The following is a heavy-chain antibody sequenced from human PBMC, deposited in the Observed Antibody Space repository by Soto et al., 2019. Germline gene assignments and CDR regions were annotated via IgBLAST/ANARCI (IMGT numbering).Heavy chain of an antibody. Sequence: QLQLQESGPGLVKPSETLSLTCTVSGGSISSSSYYWGWIRQPPGKGLEWIGSIYYSGTTYYNPSLKSRVTVSVDASKNQFSLKVSSVTAADTAVYYCVRLDYKRPAYWGQGTLVTVSS. CDR2: IYYSGTT. D-gene: IGHD1-1*01. CDR3: VRLDYKRPAY. V-gene: IGHV4-39*01. J-gene: IGHJ4*02. CDR1: GGSISSSSYY.